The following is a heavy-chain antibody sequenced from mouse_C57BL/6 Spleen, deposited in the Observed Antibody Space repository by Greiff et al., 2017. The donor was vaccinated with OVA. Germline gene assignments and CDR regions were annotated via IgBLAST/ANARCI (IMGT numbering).Heavy chain of an antibody. Sequence: VQVVESGAELMKPGASVKLSCKATGYTFTGYWIEWVKQRPGHGLEWIGEILPGSGSNKYNEKFKGKATFTADTYSNTAYMQLSSLTTEDSAIYYCARWYPWAAQATGYAMDYWGQGTSVTVSS. D-gene: IGHD3-2*02. J-gene: IGHJ4*01. V-gene: IGHV1-9*01. CDR2: ILPGSGSN. CDR1: GYTFTGYW. CDR3: ARWYPWAAQATGYAMDY.